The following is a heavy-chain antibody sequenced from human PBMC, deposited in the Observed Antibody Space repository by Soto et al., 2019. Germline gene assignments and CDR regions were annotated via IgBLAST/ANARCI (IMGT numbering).Heavy chain of an antibody. D-gene: IGHD4-17*01. CDR3: ARVGHDGDRVGWFDP. J-gene: IGHJ5*02. Sequence: ASVKVSCKASGYTFTSYDMHWVRQAPGQGLEWMGIINPSGGSTSYAQKFQGRVTMTRDTSTSTVYMELSSLRSEDTAVYYCARVGHDGDRVGWFDPCGQGTLVTVSS. V-gene: IGHV1-46*01. CDR2: INPSGGST. CDR1: GYTFTSYD.